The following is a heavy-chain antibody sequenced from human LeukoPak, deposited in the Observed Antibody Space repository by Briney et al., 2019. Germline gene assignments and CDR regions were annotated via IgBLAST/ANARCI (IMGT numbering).Heavy chain of an antibody. Sequence: ASVKVSCKASGYTFTNYGISWVRQAPGQGLEWMGWISAYNGHTKYAQKVQGRVTMTRDTSTSTAYMELRSLRSDDTAVYYCARMVTGVYGAYYYYYYMDVWGKGTTVTISS. V-gene: IGHV1-18*01. D-gene: IGHD2-8*02. J-gene: IGHJ6*03. CDR1: GYTFTNYG. CDR3: ARMVTGVYGAYYYYYYMDV. CDR2: ISAYNGHT.